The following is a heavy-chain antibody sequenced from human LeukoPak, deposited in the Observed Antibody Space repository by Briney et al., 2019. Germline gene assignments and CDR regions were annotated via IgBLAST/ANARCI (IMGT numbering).Heavy chain of an antibody. CDR2: IYSGGST. D-gene: IGHD3-22*01. CDR1: GFTVSSNY. Sequence: GGSLRLSCAASGFTVSSNYMSWVRQAPGKGLEWVSVIYSGGSTYYADSVKGRFTISRDNSKNTPYLQMNSLRAEDTAVYYCAKGITMIVVVIFDYWGQGTLVTVSS. CDR3: AKGITMIVVVIFDY. V-gene: IGHV3-66*01. J-gene: IGHJ4*02.